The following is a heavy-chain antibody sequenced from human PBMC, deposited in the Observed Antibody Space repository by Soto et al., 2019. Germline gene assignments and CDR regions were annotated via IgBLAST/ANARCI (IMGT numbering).Heavy chain of an antibody. CDR3: ARDERLRGGFDP. CDR2: IWYDGSNK. Sequence: QVQLVESGGGVVQPGRSLRLSCAASGFTFSSHGMHWVRQAPGKGLEWVAVIWYDGSNKYYADSVKGRFAISRDNSKNTLYLQMNSLRAEDTAVYYCARDERLRGGFDPWGQGTLVTVSS. D-gene: IGHD2-15*01. V-gene: IGHV3-33*01. CDR1: GFTFSSHG. J-gene: IGHJ5*02.